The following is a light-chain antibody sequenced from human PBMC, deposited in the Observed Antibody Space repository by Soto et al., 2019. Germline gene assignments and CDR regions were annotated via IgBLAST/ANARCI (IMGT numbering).Light chain of an antibody. V-gene: IGKV3-15*01. CDR1: QSISSN. Sequence: EIVITQSPATLSASPGERITLSCRASQSISSNLAWYQHKPGQAPRILIYGASTSATGVPARVSRSGSARAYTVTTSTLQFEDFEVYYGQQYNNWPLTFGGGTKVE. J-gene: IGKJ4*01. CDR3: QQYNNWPLT. CDR2: GAS.